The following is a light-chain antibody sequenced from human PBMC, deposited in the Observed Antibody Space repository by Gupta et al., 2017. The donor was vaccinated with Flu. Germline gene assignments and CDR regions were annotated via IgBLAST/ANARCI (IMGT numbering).Light chain of an antibody. Sequence: ALPPPASASASPGRSTTITGPGTSSDVGGYDYVSWYQQHPGKAPKVMIYDVSNRPSGVSNRFSGSKSGTTASLTISGLQAEDEADYYCSSYARSSTVVFGGGTKLTVL. V-gene: IGLV2-14*03. CDR3: SSYARSSTVV. J-gene: IGLJ2*01. CDR2: DVS. CDR1: SSDVGGYDY.